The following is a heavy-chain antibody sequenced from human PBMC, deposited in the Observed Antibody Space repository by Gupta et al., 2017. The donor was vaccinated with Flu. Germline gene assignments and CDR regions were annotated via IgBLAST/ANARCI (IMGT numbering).Heavy chain of an antibody. CDR2: IYTSGST. D-gene: IGHD3-10*01. CDR3: ARSRNEMSYYYSLDV. Sequence: QVHLQASGPGLVMPSQTLSLTCAVSGASISSGFYYWTWVRQPAGQGLEWIGRIYTSGSTNYSPSLKSRIAMSLDTSKNQVSLDLRSVTAADTAVYYCARSRNEMSYYYSLDVWGQGTTVTVSS. CDR1: GASISSGFYY. V-gene: IGHV4-61*02. J-gene: IGHJ6*02.